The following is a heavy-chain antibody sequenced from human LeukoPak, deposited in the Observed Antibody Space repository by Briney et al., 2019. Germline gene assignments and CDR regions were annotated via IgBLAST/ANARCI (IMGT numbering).Heavy chain of an antibody. CDR1: GGSISSSSYY. J-gene: IGHJ3*02. CDR3: ARPSGSYQPDAFGI. CDR2: IYYSGST. V-gene: IGHV4-39*01. Sequence: SETLSLTCTVSGGSISSSSYYWGWIRQPPGKGLEWIGSIYYSGSTYYNPSLKSRVTISVDTSKNQFSLKLSSVTAADTAVYYCARPSGSYQPDAFGIWGQGTMVTVSS. D-gene: IGHD1-26*01.